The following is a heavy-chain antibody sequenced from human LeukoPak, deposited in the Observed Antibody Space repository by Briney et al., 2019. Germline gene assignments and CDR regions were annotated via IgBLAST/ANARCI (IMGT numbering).Heavy chain of an antibody. CDR2: IYCSGST. CDR1: GGSISSSSYY. CDR3: ARTTRGEGSYYYGSGSYPH. Sequence: SETLSLTCTVSGGSISSSSYYWGWIRQPPGKGLEWIGSIYCSGSTYYNPSLKSRVTISVDTSKNQFSLKLSSVTAADTAVYYCARTTRGEGSYYYGSGSYPHWGQGTLVTVSS. D-gene: IGHD3-10*01. J-gene: IGHJ4*02. V-gene: IGHV4-39*01.